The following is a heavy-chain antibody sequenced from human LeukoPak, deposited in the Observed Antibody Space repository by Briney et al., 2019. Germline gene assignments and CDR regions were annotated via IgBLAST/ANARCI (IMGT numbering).Heavy chain of an antibody. Sequence: SSETLSLTCTVSGGSISGYYWSWIRQPPGKGLEWIGEINHSGSTNYNPSLKSRVTISVDTSKNQFSLKLSSVTAADTAVYYCARPGGYGGDVAFDIWGQGTMVTVSS. CDR2: INHSGST. CDR1: GGSISGYY. CDR3: ARPGGYGGDVAFDI. V-gene: IGHV4-34*01. D-gene: IGHD3-16*01. J-gene: IGHJ3*02.